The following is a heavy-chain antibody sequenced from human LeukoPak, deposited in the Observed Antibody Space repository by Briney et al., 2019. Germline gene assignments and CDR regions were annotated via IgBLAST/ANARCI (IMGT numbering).Heavy chain of an antibody. Sequence: GGSLRLSCAASGFTFSTYGMNWVRQAPGKGLEWFSSISSSSSYIYYADSVKGRSTISRDNAKNSLYLQMNSLRAEDTAVYYCARDTRTLLHWGQGTLVTVSS. D-gene: IGHD2-15*01. J-gene: IGHJ4*02. CDR3: ARDTRTLLH. V-gene: IGHV3-21*01. CDR2: ISSSSSYI. CDR1: GFTFSTYG.